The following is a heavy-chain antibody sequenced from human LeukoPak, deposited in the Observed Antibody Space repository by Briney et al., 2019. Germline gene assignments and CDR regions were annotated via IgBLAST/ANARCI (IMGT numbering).Heavy chain of an antibody. J-gene: IGHJ4*02. Sequence: ASVKVSCKASGYIFTSYGISWVRQAPGQGLEWMGWISAYNGNTNYAQKLQGRVTMTTDTSTSTAYMELRSLRSDDTAVYYCASARYCTKGVCYTPLDYWGQGTLVTVSS. CDR1: GYIFTSYG. D-gene: IGHD2-8*01. CDR2: ISAYNGNT. V-gene: IGHV1-18*01. CDR3: ASARYCTKGVCYTPLDY.